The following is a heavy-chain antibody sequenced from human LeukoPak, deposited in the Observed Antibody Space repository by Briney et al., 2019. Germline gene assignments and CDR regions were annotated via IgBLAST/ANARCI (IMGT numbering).Heavy chain of an antibody. V-gene: IGHV3-66*01. J-gene: IGHJ5*02. CDR1: GFTVSSNY. CDR2: IYSGGST. D-gene: IGHD3-22*01. Sequence: PGGSLRLSCAASGFTVSSNYMSWVRQAPGKGLEWVSVIYSGGSTYYADSVKGRFTISRDNSKNTLYLQMNSLRAEDTAVYYCARDNYDSSGYANWFDPWGQGTLVTVSS. CDR3: ARDNYDSSGYANWFDP.